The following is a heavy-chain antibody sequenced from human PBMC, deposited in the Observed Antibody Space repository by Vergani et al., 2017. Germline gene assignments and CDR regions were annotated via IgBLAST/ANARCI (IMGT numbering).Heavy chain of an antibody. V-gene: IGHV4-31*03. D-gene: IGHD3-22*01. CDR3: ARMGGYDEGDTFRIGYFDA. J-gene: IGHJ4*02. Sequence: QVQLQESGPGLVKPSQTLSLTCSFSFYSISSGVSSWNWIRQHPGKGLEWIGYISSTGSTHHNPSLRRRINMSVDTSKNQFSLKVNSVTAADTAMYYCARMGGYDEGDTFRIGYFDAWGPGILVTVSS. CDR1: FYSISSGVSS. CDR2: ISSTGST.